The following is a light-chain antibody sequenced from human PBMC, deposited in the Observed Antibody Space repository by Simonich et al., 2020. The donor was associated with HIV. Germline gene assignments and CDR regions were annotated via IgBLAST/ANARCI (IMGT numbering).Light chain of an antibody. CDR1: QSVSSNY. V-gene: IGKV3-20*01. CDR3: QQYNNWPWT. CDR2: GAS. J-gene: IGKJ1*01. Sequence: EIVLTQSPGTLSLSPGERAILSCRASQSVSSNYLAWYQQKPGLAPRLLIYGASSRATGIPDRFSGSGSGTDFTLTISRLEPEDFAVYYCQQYNNWPWTFGQGTKVEIK.